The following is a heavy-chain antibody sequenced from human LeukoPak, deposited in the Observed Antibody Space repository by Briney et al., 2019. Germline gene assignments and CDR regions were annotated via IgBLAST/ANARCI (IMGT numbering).Heavy chain of an antibody. V-gene: IGHV4-39*01. Sequence: SETLSLTCTVSGVSISSSNSYWGCIRQPPGNGLEWIGSIYYSGNTYYNASLKSQVSISIDTSKNQFSLRLTSVTAADTAVYYCARGASRSFDYWGQGTLVTVSS. CDR1: GVSISSSNSY. J-gene: IGHJ4*02. CDR2: IYYSGNT. CDR3: ARGASRSFDY.